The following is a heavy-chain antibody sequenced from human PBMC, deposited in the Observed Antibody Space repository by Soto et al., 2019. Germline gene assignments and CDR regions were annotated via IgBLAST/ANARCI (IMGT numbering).Heavy chain of an antibody. Sequence: PGGSLRLSCTASGFDFSGSEMNWFRQAPGKGLEWVAYITGSGGAMFHADSLKGRFSISRDNAKNSLFLEMNSLRAEDTAVYYCARESEDLTSNFDYWGQGTLVTVSS. CDR2: ITGSGGAM. CDR1: GFDFSGSE. CDR3: ARESEDLTSNFDY. J-gene: IGHJ4*02. V-gene: IGHV3-48*03.